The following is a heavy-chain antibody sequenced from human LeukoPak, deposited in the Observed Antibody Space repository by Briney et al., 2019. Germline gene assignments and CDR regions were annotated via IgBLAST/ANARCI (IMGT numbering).Heavy chain of an antibody. CDR3: ARGPRGLGMAGTFDY. Sequence: SETLSLTCAVYGESFSGYYWSWIRQPPGKGLEWIGEINHSGSTNYNPSLKSRVTISVDTSKNQFSLKLNSVTAADTAVYYCARGPRGLGMAGTFDYWGQGTLVTVFS. V-gene: IGHV4-34*01. J-gene: IGHJ4*02. CDR1: GESFSGYY. CDR2: INHSGST. D-gene: IGHD6-19*01.